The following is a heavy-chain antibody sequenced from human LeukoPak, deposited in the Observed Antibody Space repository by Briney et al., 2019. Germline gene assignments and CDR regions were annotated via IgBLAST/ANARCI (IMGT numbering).Heavy chain of an antibody. V-gene: IGHV1-2*02. Sequence: ASVKVSCKASGYTFTGYYMHWVRQAPGQGREWMGWINPNSGGTNYAQKFQGRVTMTRDTSISTAYMELSRLRSDDTAVYYCARAEGGTIFGVVISWGQGTLVTASS. CDR1: GYTFTGYY. CDR2: INPNSGGT. J-gene: IGHJ5*02. D-gene: IGHD3-3*01. CDR3: ARAEGGTIFGVVIS.